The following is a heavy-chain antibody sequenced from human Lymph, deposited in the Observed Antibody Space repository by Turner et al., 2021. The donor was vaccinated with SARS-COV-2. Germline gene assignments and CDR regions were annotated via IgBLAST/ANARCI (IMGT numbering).Heavy chain of an antibody. J-gene: IGHJ6*02. V-gene: IGHV1-2*02. D-gene: IGHD3-3*01. Sequence: QVQLLQSGAEVKKPGASVKVSCKASGSSFTGYYMHWVRQVPGQGIGWMGSINPNSGGTNYAQKFQGRVTMTRDTSISTAYMELSRLRSDDTAVYYCARDVERYNDFWSGYSGGYGLDVWGQGTTVTVSS. CDR3: ARDVERYNDFWSGYSGGYGLDV. CDR1: GSSFTGYY. CDR2: INPNSGGT.